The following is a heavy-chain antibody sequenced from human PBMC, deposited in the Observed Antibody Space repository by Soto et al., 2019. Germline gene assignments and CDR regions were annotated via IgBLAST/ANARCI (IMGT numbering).Heavy chain of an antibody. J-gene: IGHJ3*02. CDR2: IYPGDSDT. V-gene: IGHV5-51*01. D-gene: IGHD3-16*01. Sequence: EVQLVQSGAEVKKPGESLKISCKGSGYSFTSYWIGWVRQMPGKGLEWMGIIYPGDSDTRYSPSFQGQVTISADKSISTAYLQWSSLKASDTAMYYCARQYYDYVWGDQEGAFDIWGQGTMVTVSS. CDR1: GYSFTSYW. CDR3: ARQYYDYVWGDQEGAFDI.